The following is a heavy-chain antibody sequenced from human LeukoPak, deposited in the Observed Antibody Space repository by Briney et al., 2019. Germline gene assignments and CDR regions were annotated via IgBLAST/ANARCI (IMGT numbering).Heavy chain of an antibody. V-gene: IGHV3-21*01. CDR2: ISSSSSYI. Sequence: GGSLRLSCAASGFTFSSYSMNWVRQAPGKGLEWVSSISSSSSYIYYADSVKGRFTISRDNAKNSLYLQMNSLRAEDTAVYYCASAPSYCGGDCYWNQPLSGYWGQGTLVTVSS. CDR3: ASAPSYCGGDCYWNQPLSGY. D-gene: IGHD2-21*02. J-gene: IGHJ4*02. CDR1: GFTFSSYS.